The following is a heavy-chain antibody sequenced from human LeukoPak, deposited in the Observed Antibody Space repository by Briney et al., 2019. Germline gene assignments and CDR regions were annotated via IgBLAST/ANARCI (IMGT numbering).Heavy chain of an antibody. CDR1: GFTFSSYW. Sequence: GGSLRLSCAASGFTFSSYWMYWVRQAPGKGLEWVGRIKSKTDGGTTDYAAPVKGRFTISRDDSKNTLYLQMNSLKTEDTAVYYCTTTRKTNWGLEDAFDIWGQGTMVTVSS. D-gene: IGHD7-27*01. CDR2: IKSKTDGGTT. V-gene: IGHV3-15*01. J-gene: IGHJ3*02. CDR3: TTTRKTNWGLEDAFDI.